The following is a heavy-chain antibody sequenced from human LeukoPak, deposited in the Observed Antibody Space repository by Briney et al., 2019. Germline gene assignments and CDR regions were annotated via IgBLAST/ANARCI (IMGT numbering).Heavy chain of an antibody. CDR2: ISGSGIST. J-gene: IGHJ3*02. Sequence: GGSLRLSCAASGFTVSSNYMTWVRQAPGKGLEWVSGISGSGISTYYADSVKGRFTISRDNSKNTLYLQMNSLRVEDTAVYYCAKSWNYYDSSGDDALDIWGQGTMVTVSS. D-gene: IGHD3-22*01. CDR1: GFTVSSNY. CDR3: AKSWNYYDSSGDDALDI. V-gene: IGHV3-23*01.